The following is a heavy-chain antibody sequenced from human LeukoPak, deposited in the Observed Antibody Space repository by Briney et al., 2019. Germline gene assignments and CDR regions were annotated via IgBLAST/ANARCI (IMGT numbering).Heavy chain of an antibody. CDR1: GFTFSSYA. CDR2: ISGSGGST. Sequence: PGGSLRLSCAASGFTFSSYAMSWVRQAPGKGLEWVSAISGSGGSTYYADSVKGRFTISRDNSKNTLYLQMNSLRAEDTAVYYCAKPIHHLVRFLEWYYAFDIWGQGTMVTVSS. CDR3: AKPIHHLVRFLEWYYAFDI. J-gene: IGHJ3*02. D-gene: IGHD3-3*01. V-gene: IGHV3-23*01.